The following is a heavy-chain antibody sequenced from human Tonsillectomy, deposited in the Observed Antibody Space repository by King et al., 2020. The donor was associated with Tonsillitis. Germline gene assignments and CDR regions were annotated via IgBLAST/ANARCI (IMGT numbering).Heavy chain of an antibody. Sequence: QLVQSGAEVKKPGSSVKVSCKASGGSLSSYAISWVRQAPGQGLEWMGRIIPILGIANYAQKFQGRVTITADKSTSTAYMELSSLRSEDTAVYYCARLPPKDCSSASCQEDYWGQGTLVTVSS. CDR1: GGSLSSYA. V-gene: IGHV1-69*09. D-gene: IGHD2-2*01. CDR2: IIPILGIA. J-gene: IGHJ4*02. CDR3: ARLPPKDCSSASCQEDY.